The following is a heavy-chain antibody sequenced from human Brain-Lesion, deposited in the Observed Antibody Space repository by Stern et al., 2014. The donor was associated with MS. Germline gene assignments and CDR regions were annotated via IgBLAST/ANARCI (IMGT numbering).Heavy chain of an antibody. CDR1: GFTFSRYW. CDR2: LKEDGSEQ. CDR3: ARRVLVAMGGYPKTLDV. V-gene: IGHV3-7*01. Sequence: DQLVQSGGVLVQPGGSLKLSCAASGFTFSRYWMTWVRQAPGKGLEWVANLKEDGSEQYYVGSVKGRFTMSRDNAKNSLYLQMNSLRAEDTAVYYCARRVLVAMGGYPKTLDVWGRGTTVTVSS. D-gene: IGHD2-2*01. J-gene: IGHJ6*02.